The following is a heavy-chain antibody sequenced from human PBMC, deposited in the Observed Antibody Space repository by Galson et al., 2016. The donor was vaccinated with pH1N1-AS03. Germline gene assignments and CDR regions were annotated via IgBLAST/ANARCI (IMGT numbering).Heavy chain of an antibody. V-gene: IGHV1-2*02. CDR2: IDPSSGGT. CDR3: ARGGGSALDS. CDR1: GYTFAYYY. Sequence: SVKVSCKASGYTFAYYYVHWVRQAPGQGLEWMGWIDPSSGGTKFAQKFQGTVSMTTDTSTRTAYMGLSRLRSDVTAVYYCARGGGSALDSWGQGTLVTVSS. J-gene: IGHJ4*02. D-gene: IGHD1-26*01.